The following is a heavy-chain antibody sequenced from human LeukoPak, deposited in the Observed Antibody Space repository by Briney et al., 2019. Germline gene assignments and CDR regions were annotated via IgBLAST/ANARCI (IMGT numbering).Heavy chain of an antibody. J-gene: IGHJ4*02. D-gene: IGHD6-19*01. V-gene: IGHV4-59*08. Sequence: SETLSLTCTVSGGSISSYYWSWIRQPPGKGLEWIGYIYYSGSTSYSPSLTSRVTISVDTSKNQFSLRLTSVAAADTAVYYCARQRVAVTFDYWGQGTLVTVSS. CDR3: ARQRVAVTFDY. CDR2: IYYSGST. CDR1: GGSISSYY.